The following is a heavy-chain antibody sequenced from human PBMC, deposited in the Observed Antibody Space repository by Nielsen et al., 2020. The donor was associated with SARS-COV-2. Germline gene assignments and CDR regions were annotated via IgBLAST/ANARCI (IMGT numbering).Heavy chain of an antibody. J-gene: IGHJ6*02. Sequence: ASVKVSCKASGYTFTSYAMHWVRQAPGQRLEWMGWINAGNGNTKYSQKFQGRVTITRDTSASTAYMELSSLRSEDTAVYYCAGDPVYFDWFPAGMDVWAKGPRSPSP. D-gene: IGHD3-9*01. V-gene: IGHV1-3*01. CDR2: INAGNGNT. CDR3: AGDPVYFDWFPAGMDV. CDR1: GYTFTSYA.